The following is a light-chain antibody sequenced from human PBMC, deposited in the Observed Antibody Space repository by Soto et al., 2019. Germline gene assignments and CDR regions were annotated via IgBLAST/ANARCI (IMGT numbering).Light chain of an antibody. CDR3: QQYGNSPRYS. CDR2: GTS. Sequence: EIVLTQSPGTLSLSLGERATLSCRASQSVSSNYLAWYQQKPGQAPRLLIYGTSSRATGIPDRFSGSGSGTDFTLTINRLQPEDFAVYYCQQYGNSPRYSFGQGNKLEI. CDR1: QSVSSNY. J-gene: IGKJ2*03. V-gene: IGKV3-20*01.